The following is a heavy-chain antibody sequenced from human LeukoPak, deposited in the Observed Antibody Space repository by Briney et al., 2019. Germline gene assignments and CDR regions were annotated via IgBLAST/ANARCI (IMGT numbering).Heavy chain of an antibody. V-gene: IGHV1-46*01. CDR1: GYTFTSYY. D-gene: IGHD2-2*01. CDR2: INPSGGST. CDR3: ARAGRVVVPAAHPTGYYYYMDV. Sequence: ASVKVSCKASGYTFTSYYMHWVRQAPGQGLEWMGIINPSGGSTSYAQKFQGRVTITADESTSTAYMELSSLRSEDTAVYYCARAGRVVVPAAHPTGYYYYMDVWGKGTTVTVSS. J-gene: IGHJ6*03.